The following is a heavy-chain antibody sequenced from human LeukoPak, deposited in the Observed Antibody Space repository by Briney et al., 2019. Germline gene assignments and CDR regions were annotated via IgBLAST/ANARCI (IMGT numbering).Heavy chain of an antibody. J-gene: IGHJ5*02. D-gene: IGHD4-23*01. V-gene: IGHV3-30-3*01. CDR3: ARAVENWFDP. Sequence: EGSLRLSCAASGFIFSNYAMHWVRQAPGKGLEWVAVTSYDQSNKYYADSVKGRFTISRDNSKNTLYLQMDSLRTDDTAVYYCARAVENWFDPWGQGTLVTVSS. CDR1: GFIFSNYA. CDR2: TSYDQSNK.